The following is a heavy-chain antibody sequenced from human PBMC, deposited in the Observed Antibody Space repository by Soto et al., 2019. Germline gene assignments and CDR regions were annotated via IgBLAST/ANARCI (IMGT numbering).Heavy chain of an antibody. J-gene: IGHJ6*02. CDR2: IYHSGST. CDR3: ARVAAVRSDSAGYHGMDV. Sequence: PSETLSLTCAVSGGSISSGGYSWSWIRQPPGKGLEWIGYIYHSGSTYYNPSLKSRVTISVDRSKNQFSLKLSSVTAADTAVYYCARVAAVRSDSAGYHGMDVWGQGTTVTVSS. V-gene: IGHV4-30-2*01. D-gene: IGHD3-22*01. CDR1: GGSISSGGYS.